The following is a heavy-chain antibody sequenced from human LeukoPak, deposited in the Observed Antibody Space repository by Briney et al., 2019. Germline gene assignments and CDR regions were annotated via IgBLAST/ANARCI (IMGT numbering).Heavy chain of an antibody. D-gene: IGHD3-10*02. Sequence: GGSLRLSCAASGFTFSSYGMSWVRQTPGKGLEWVSAISGSGGSTYYADSVKGRFTISRDNSKNSLYLQMNSLRAEDTAVYYCAELGITMIGGVWGKGTTVTISS. V-gene: IGHV3-23*01. CDR2: ISGSGGST. J-gene: IGHJ6*04. CDR1: GFTFSSYG. CDR3: AELGITMIGGV.